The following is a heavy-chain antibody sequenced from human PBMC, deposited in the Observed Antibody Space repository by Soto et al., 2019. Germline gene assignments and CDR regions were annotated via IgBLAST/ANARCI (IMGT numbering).Heavy chain of an antibody. D-gene: IGHD2-15*01. CDR2: IKQDGSKK. CDR1: GFTFSSYW. CDR3: ARASYCSGGSCYSVLFDY. J-gene: IGHJ4*02. Sequence: GGSLRLSCAASGFTFSSYWMSWVRQAPGKGLEWVANIKQDGSKKYYVDSVKGRFTISRDNAKNSLYLQMNSLRAEDTAVYYCARASYCSGGSCYSVLFDYWGQGTLVTVSS. V-gene: IGHV3-7*01.